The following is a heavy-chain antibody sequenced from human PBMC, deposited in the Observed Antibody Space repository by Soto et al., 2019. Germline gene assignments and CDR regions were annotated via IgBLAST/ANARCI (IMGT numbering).Heavy chain of an antibody. CDR1: GYTFTSYG. CDR3: GRDKRVTFLGDENGSPP. CDR2: ISAYNGNT. Sequence: QVQLVQSGAEVKKPGASVKVSCKASGYTFTSYGISWVRQAPGQGLEWMGWISAYNGNTNYAQKLQGRVTMTTDTPTSTAYREQRGLRSDDAAVYYCGRDKRVTFLGDENGSPPGGKGTLVPVPS. D-gene: IGHD3-16*01. J-gene: IGHJ5*02. V-gene: IGHV1-18*01.